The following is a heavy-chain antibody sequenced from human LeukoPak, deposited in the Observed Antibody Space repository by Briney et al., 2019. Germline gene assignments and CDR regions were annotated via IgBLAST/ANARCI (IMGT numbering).Heavy chain of an antibody. D-gene: IGHD6-13*01. CDR3: ASDKAASGKFDY. Sequence: GGSLRLSCAASGFSFGGYSMNWVRQAPGKGLEWVSYISSSSSTIYYADSVKGRFTISRDNAKKSLYLQMNSLRAEDTAVYYCASDKAASGKFDYWGQGTLVTVSS. J-gene: IGHJ4*02. V-gene: IGHV3-48*01. CDR1: GFSFGGYS. CDR2: ISSSSSTI.